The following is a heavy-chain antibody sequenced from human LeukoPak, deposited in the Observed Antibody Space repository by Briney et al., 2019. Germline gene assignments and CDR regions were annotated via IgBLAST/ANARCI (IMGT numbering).Heavy chain of an antibody. D-gene: IGHD3-22*01. CDR2: IYHSGSP. Sequence: SETLSLTCAVSGGAISSSNWWNWVRQPPGKGLEWIGEIYHSGSPNYNPSLKSRVTISVDKSKNQFSLKLSSVTAADTALYYCARVGDSSGYYKCFDIWGQGTMVTVSS. J-gene: IGHJ3*02. CDR3: ARVGDSSGYYKCFDI. V-gene: IGHV4-4*02. CDR1: GGAISSSNW.